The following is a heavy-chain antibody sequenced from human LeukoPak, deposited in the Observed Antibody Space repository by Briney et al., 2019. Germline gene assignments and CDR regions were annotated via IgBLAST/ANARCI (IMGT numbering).Heavy chain of an antibody. Sequence: SETLSLTCTVSGGSISSGDYYWSWIRQPPGKGLEWIGYIYYSGSTYYNPSLKSRVTISVDTSKNQFSLKLSSVTAADTAVYYCARRGGYSYGIDYWGQGTLVTVSS. CDR2: IYYSGST. CDR1: GGSISSGDYY. J-gene: IGHJ4*02. V-gene: IGHV4-30-4*08. CDR3: ARRGGYSYGIDY. D-gene: IGHD5-18*01.